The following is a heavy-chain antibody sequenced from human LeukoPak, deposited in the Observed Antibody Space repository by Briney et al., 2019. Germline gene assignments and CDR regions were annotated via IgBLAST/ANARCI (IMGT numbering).Heavy chain of an antibody. Sequence: ASVKVSCKASGYTFTSFDINWVRQATGQGLEWMGWMNPNSGNTGYAQKFQGRVTITRNTSISTAYMELSSLRSEDTAVYYCARGSGKYSSSWYRVNAFDIWGQGTMVTVSS. CDR1: GYTFTSFD. CDR2: MNPNSGNT. J-gene: IGHJ3*02. CDR3: ARGSGKYSSSWYRVNAFDI. D-gene: IGHD6-13*01. V-gene: IGHV1-8*03.